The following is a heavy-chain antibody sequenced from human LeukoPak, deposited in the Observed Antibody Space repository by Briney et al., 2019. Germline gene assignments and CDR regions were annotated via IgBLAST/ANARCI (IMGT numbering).Heavy chain of an antibody. J-gene: IGHJ2*01. Sequence: SETLSLTCAVYGGSFSGYYWSWIRQPPGKGLEWIGEINHSGSTNYNPSLKSRVTISVDTSKNQFSLKLSSVTAADTAVYYCTRHVRSGVVVPAAIDWYFDLWGRGTLVTVSS. CDR3: TRHVRSGVVVPAAIDWYFDL. CDR1: GGSFSGYY. D-gene: IGHD2-2*02. CDR2: INHSGST. V-gene: IGHV4-34*01.